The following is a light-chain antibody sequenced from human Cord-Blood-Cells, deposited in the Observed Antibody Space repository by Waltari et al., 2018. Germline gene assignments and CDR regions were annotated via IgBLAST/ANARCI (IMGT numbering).Light chain of an antibody. V-gene: IGKV3-20*01. J-gene: IGKJ2*01. CDR2: GAS. CDR3: QQYGSSPMYT. Sequence: ELVLTQSPGTLSLSPGERATLSCRASQSVSSSYLAWYQQKPGRAPRLLIYGASSRATGIPDRFSGSGSGTDFTLTISRLEPEDFAVYYCQQYGSSPMYTFGQGTKLEIK. CDR1: QSVSSSY.